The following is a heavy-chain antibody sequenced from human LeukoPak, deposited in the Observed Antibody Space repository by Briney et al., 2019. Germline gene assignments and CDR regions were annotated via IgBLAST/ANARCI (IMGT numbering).Heavy chain of an antibody. V-gene: IGHV3-21*01. D-gene: IGHD3-22*01. J-gene: IGHJ4*02. CDR3: ARGERTYYYDSSGYYYVDY. CDR1: GFTLNSYS. CDR2: ISSSGSYI. Sequence: GGSLRLSRAPSGFTLNSYSMNWVRQAPGKGLEWVSSISSSGSYIYYADPVKGRFPIPRDNAKTSLYLQMNSLRAEDTAVYYCARGERTYYYDSSGYYYVDYWGQGTLVTVSS.